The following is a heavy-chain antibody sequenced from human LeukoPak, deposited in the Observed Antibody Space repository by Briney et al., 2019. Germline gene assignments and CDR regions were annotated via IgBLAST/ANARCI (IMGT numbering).Heavy chain of an antibody. Sequence: PGGSLRLSCAASGFTFSSYAMSWVRQAPGKGLEWVSAISGSGGSTYYADSVKGRFTISRDNSKNTLYLQMNSLRAEDTAVYYCAKDRVGYCSSTSCYGPISYWGQGTLVTVSS. CDR3: AKDRVGYCSSTSCYGPISY. D-gene: IGHD2-2*01. CDR1: GFTFSSYA. CDR2: ISGSGGST. V-gene: IGHV3-23*01. J-gene: IGHJ4*02.